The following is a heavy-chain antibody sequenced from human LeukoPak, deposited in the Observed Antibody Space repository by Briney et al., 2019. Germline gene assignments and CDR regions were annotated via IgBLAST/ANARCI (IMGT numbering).Heavy chain of an antibody. CDR1: GYTFTTYA. J-gene: IGHJ5*02. Sequence: GASVKVSCKASGYTFTTYAMHWVRQAPGRRLEWMGWINSDNGNTKYSQKFQGRLTISRDTSAYTAYMELRSLSSADTAVYFCARAPYDFLTGYSLNWFDPWGQETLVTVSS. V-gene: IGHV1-3*04. D-gene: IGHD3-9*01. CDR2: INSDNGNT. CDR3: ARAPYDFLTGYSLNWFDP.